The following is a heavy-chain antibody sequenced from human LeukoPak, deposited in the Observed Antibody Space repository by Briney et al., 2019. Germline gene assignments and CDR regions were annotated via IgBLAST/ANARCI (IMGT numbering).Heavy chain of an antibody. Sequence: GGSLRLSCAASGFTFSSYAMHWVRQAPGKGLEYVSAISSNGGGTYYANSVKGRFTISRDNSKNTLYLQMGSLRAEDMAVYYCARGQWELLEGCDYWGQGTLVTVSS. J-gene: IGHJ4*02. D-gene: IGHD1-26*01. V-gene: IGHV3-64*01. CDR1: GFTFSSYA. CDR2: ISSNGGGT. CDR3: ARGQWELLEGCDY.